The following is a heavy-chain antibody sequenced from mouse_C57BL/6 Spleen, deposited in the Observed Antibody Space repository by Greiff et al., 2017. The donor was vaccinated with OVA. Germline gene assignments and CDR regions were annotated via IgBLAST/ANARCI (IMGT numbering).Heavy chain of an antibody. CDR2: ISDGGSYT. J-gene: IGHJ2*01. CDR1: GFTFSSYA. V-gene: IGHV5-4*03. CDR3: ARGGYDYYFDY. D-gene: IGHD2-4*01. Sequence: EVKVVESGGGLVKPGGSLKLSCAASGFTFSSYAMSWVRQTPEKRLEWVATISDGGSYTYYPDNVKGRFTISRDNAKNNLYLQMSHLKSEDTAMYYCARGGYDYYFDYWGQGTTLTVSS.